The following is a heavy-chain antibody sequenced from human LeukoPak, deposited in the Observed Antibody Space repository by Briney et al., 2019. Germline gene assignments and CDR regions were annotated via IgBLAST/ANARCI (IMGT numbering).Heavy chain of an antibody. CDR3: ARLARGWLQYGSH. CDR2: INHSGST. J-gene: IGHJ4*02. D-gene: IGHD5-24*01. Sequence: GSLRLSCAASGFTFSSYEMNWVRQAPGKGLEWIGEINHSGSTNYNPSLKSRVTISVDTSKNQFSLKLSSVTAADTAVYYCARLARGWLQYGSHWGQGTLVTVSS. CDR1: GFTFSSYE. V-gene: IGHV4-34*01.